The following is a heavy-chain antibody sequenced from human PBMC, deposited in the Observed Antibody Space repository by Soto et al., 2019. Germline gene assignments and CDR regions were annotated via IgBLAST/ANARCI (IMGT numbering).Heavy chain of an antibody. V-gene: IGHV4-59*01. CDR1: GGSISSYY. J-gene: IGHJ6*03. CDR2: IYYSGST. Sequence: SETLSLTCTVSGGSISSYYWSWIRQPPGKGLEWIGYIYYSGSTNYNPSLKSRVTIPVDTSKNQFSLKLSSVTAADTAVYYCARLPSYYMDVWGKGTTVTVSS. CDR3: ARLPSYYMDV.